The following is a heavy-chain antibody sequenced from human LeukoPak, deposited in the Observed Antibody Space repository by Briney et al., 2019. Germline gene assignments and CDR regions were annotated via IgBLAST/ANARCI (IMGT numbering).Heavy chain of an antibody. J-gene: IGHJ4*02. Sequence: SETLSLTCTVSGGSVTSYYWSWIRQPPGKGLEWIGRIYTSGSTNYNPSLKSRVTMSVDTSKNQFSLKLSSVTAEDTAVYYCAKDRVGARGGWDYWGQGTLVTVSS. CDR2: IYTSGST. V-gene: IGHV4-4*07. D-gene: IGHD1-26*01. CDR1: GGSVTSYY. CDR3: AKDRVGARGGWDY.